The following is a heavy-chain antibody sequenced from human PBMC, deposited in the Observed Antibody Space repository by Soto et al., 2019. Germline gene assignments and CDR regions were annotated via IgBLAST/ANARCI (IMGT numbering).Heavy chain of an antibody. V-gene: IGHV4-30-2*01. CDR1: GGSISSGGYS. CDR3: ARGGYSNYNFDY. J-gene: IGHJ4*02. Sequence: PSETLSLTCAVSGGSISSGGYSWSWIRQPPGKGLEWTGYIYHSGSTYYNPSLKSRVTISVDRSKNQFSLKLSSVTAADTAVYYCARGGYSNYNFDYWGQGTLVTVSS. CDR2: IYHSGST. D-gene: IGHD4-4*01.